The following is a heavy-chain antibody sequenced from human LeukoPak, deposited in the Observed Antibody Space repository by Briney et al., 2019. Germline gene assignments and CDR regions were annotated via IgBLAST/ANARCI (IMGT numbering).Heavy chain of an antibody. J-gene: IGHJ4*02. V-gene: IGHV1-2*06. Sequence: ASVKVSCRASGYTFTGYYMHWVRQAPGQGLEWMGRINPNSGGTNYAQKFQGRVTMTRDTPISTAYMELSRLRSDDTAVYYCAREANYGDYTHFDYWGQGTLVTVSS. D-gene: IGHD4-17*01. CDR2: INPNSGGT. CDR3: AREANYGDYTHFDY. CDR1: GYTFTGYY.